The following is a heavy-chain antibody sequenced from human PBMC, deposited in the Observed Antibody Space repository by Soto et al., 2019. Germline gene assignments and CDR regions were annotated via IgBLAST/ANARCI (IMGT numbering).Heavy chain of an antibody. CDR1: GGSISSYY. D-gene: IGHD4-17*01. V-gene: IGHV4-59*08. Sequence: SETLSLTCTVSGGSISSYYWSWIRQPPGKGLEWIGYIYYSGSTNYNPSLKSRVTISVDTSKNQFSLKLSSVTAADTAVYYCASSSSYGVYYYWGQGTLVTVSS. CDR3: ASSSSYGVYYY. CDR2: IYYSGST. J-gene: IGHJ4*02.